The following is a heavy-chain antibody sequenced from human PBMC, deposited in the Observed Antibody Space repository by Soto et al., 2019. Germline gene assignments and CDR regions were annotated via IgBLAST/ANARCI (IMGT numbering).Heavy chain of an antibody. J-gene: IGHJ4*02. Sequence: PGGSLRLSCAASGFTFSSYAMGWVRQAPGKGLEWVSAISGSGGSTYYADSVKGRFTISRDNSKNTLYLQMNSLRAEDTAVYYCAKVPPGGYSYGSPFFDYWGQGTLVTVSS. D-gene: IGHD5-18*01. V-gene: IGHV3-23*01. CDR3: AKVPPGGYSYGSPFFDY. CDR2: ISGSGGST. CDR1: GFTFSSYA.